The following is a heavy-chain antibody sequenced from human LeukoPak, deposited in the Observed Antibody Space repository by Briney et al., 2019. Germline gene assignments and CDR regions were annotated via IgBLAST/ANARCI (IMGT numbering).Heavy chain of an antibody. Sequence: ASVKVSCKVSGYTLTELSMHWVRQAPGKGLEWMGGFDPEDGETIYAQKFQGRVTMTEDTSTDTAYMELSSLRSEDRAVYYCATDGTGVITGTTRFRRGDAFDIWGQGTMVTVSS. CDR1: GYTLTELS. V-gene: IGHV1-24*01. CDR3: ATDGTGVITGTTRFRRGDAFDI. J-gene: IGHJ3*02. CDR2: FDPEDGET. D-gene: IGHD1-7*01.